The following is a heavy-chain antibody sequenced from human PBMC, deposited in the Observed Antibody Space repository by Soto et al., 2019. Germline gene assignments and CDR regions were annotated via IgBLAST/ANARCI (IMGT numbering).Heavy chain of an antibody. CDR3: ARDSDYYDMGY. J-gene: IGHJ1*01. CDR1: GGTFSSYA. Sequence: VASVKVSCKASGGTFSSYAISWVRQAPGQGLEWMGGIIPIFGTANYAQKFQGRVTITADKSTSTAYMELSSLRSEDTAVYYCARDSDYYDMGYWGQGTLVTVSS. V-gene: IGHV1-69*06. D-gene: IGHD3-22*01. CDR2: IIPIFGTA.